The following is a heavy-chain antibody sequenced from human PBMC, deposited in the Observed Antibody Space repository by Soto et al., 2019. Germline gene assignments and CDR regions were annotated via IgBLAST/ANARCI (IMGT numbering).Heavy chain of an antibody. CDR3: ARDYNLADYYYYMDV. Sequence: GGSLRLSCAASGFTFSSYGMHWVRQAPGKGLEWVAVIWDDGSNKYYADSVKGRFTISRDNSKNTLYLQMNSLRAEDTAVYYCARDYNLADYYYYMDVWGKGTTVTVSS. D-gene: IGHD3-10*01. CDR2: IWDDGSNK. J-gene: IGHJ6*03. V-gene: IGHV3-33*08. CDR1: GFTFSSYG.